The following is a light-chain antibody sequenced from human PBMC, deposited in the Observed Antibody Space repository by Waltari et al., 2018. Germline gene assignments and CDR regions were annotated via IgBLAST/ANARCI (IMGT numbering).Light chain of an antibody. V-gene: IGLV3-1*01. CDR1: QWGDKY. CDR2: QDS. J-gene: IGLJ1*01. CDR3: QAWDSSTASYV. Sequence: SYELTQPPSVSVSPGQTASITCSGDQWGDKYACWYQQKPGQSPVLVIYQDSKRPSGIPERFSGSNSGNTATLTISGTQAMDEADYYCQAWDSSTASYVFGTGTKVTVL.